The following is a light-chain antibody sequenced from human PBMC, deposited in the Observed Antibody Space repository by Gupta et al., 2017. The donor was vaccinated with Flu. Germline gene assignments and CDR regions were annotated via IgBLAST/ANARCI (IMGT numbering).Light chain of an antibody. V-gene: IGKV3-15*01. CDR1: QSLSSN. Sequence: EIVMTQSPATLSVSPGERATLSCRASQSLSSNLAWYQQKPGQAPRLLIYGAATRATGIPARFSGSGSGTEFTLTITSLQSEDFAVYYCQHYSNWPPTLAFGGGTKVEIK. CDR3: QHYSNWPPTLA. CDR2: GAA. J-gene: IGKJ4*01.